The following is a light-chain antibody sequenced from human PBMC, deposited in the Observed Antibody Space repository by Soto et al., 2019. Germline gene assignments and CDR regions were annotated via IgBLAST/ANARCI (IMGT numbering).Light chain of an antibody. J-gene: IGLJ1*01. Sequence: QALRSHPASLSGSPGQSIAISCTGTSRDVGGYNCVSWYQQHPAKAPKLIIYEVNNRPSGVSNRFSGSKSGNTASLTISGLQAEDEADYYCCSHTRTSTYVFATGTKVTVL. CDR2: EVN. CDR1: SRDVGGYNC. CDR3: CSHTRTSTYV. V-gene: IGLV2-14*01.